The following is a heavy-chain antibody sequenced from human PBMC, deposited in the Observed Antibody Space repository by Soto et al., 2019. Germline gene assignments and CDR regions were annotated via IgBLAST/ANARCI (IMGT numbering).Heavy chain of an antibody. Sequence: SETLSLTCAVYGGSFSGYYWSWIRQPPGKGLEWIGEINHSGSTSYNPSLKSRVTISVDTSKNQFSLKLSSVTAADTAVYYCARGGIAARPSIARHRYWGQGTLVTVSS. CDR2: INHSGST. CDR1: GGSFSGYY. V-gene: IGHV4-34*01. D-gene: IGHD6-6*01. CDR3: ARGGIAARPSIARHRY. J-gene: IGHJ4*02.